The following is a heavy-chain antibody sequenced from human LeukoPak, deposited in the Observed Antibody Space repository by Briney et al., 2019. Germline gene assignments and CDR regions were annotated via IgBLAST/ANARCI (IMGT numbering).Heavy chain of an antibody. CDR3: ARDQMGYSYGYYFDY. D-gene: IGHD5-18*01. J-gene: IGHJ4*02. V-gene: IGHV3-30-3*01. Sequence: QTGGSLRLSCAASGFTFSSYAMHWVRQAPGKGLEWVAVISYDGSNKYYADSVKGRFTISRDNSKNTLYLQMNSLRAEDTAVYYCARDQMGYSYGYYFDYWGQGTLVTVSS. CDR1: GFTFSSYA. CDR2: ISYDGSNK.